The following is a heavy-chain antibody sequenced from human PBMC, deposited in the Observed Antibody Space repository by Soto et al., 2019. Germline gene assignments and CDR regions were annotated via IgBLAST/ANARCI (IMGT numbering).Heavy chain of an antibody. CDR3: ARHEKQLVGGMDV. CDR1: GYSFTSYW. CDR2: IDPSDSYT. J-gene: IGHJ6*02. V-gene: IGHV5-10-1*01. Sequence: GESLKSSCQGSGYSFTSYWISWVRQMPGKVLEWMGRIDPSDSYTNYSPSFQGHVTISADKSISTAYLQWSSLKASDTARYYCARHEKQLVGGMDVWGQGTTVTVS. D-gene: IGHD6-6*01.